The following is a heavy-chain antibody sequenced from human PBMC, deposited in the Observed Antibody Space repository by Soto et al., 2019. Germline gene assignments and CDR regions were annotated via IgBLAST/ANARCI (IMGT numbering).Heavy chain of an antibody. CDR3: ALGVCSGPYYNQFNLXHP. CDR2: INVYNGNT. J-gene: IGHJ5*02. Sequence: GASGKVSCKASGYTFTNYGISWVRQAPGQRLEWMGWINVYNGNTKYAQKVQDRVTMTTDTYTSTAYMEQRSLRYDDTAEYYCALGVCSGPYYNQFNLXHPWGQGTLVTVSS. D-gene: IGHD3-10*02. CDR1: GYTFTNYG. V-gene: IGHV1-18*01.